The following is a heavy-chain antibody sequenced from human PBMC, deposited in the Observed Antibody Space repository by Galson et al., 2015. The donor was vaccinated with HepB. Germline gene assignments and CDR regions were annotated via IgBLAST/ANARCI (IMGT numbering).Heavy chain of an antibody. J-gene: IGHJ5*02. CDR3: ARQNDYSKYKYGSNWFDP. CDR2: IYRGDSDT. D-gene: IGHD4-11*01. Sequence: QSGAEVKKPGESLKISCKGSGYSFTSYWIGWVRQMPGKGLEWMGIIYRGDSDTRYSPSFQGQVTMSADKSINTAYLQWSSLKASDTAMYYCARQNDYSKYKYGSNWFDPWGQGTLVTVSS. V-gene: IGHV5-51*01. CDR1: GYSFTSYW.